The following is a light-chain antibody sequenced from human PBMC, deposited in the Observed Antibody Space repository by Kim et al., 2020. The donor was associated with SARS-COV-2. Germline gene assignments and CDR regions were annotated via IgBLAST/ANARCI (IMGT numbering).Light chain of an antibody. J-gene: IGKJ2*01. CDR1: ETISSY. CDR3: HQYNDWPPGDT. V-gene: IGKV3-15*01. Sequence: EIVMTQSPATLSVSPGERAILSCRASETISSYLAWYQQKPGQPPRLLIYDASTRATGIPARFSGSGSGTEFTLTISSLQSEDFAIYYCHQYNDWPPGDTFGQGTKLEI. CDR2: DAS.